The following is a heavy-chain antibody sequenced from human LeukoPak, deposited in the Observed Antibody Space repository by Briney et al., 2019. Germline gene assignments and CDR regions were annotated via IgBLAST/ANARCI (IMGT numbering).Heavy chain of an antibody. Sequence: GGSLSLSCAASGFTFSRHHMTWVRQAPGKGLEWVSSISATSTFIEDADSVKGRFTISRDNAKNSVYLQMDSLKDEDTAVYYCATIPTGGLVRAGVIDVWGQGTTVTVSS. CDR1: GFTFSRHH. J-gene: IGHJ6*02. CDR2: ISATSTFI. CDR3: ATIPTGGLVRAGVIDV. V-gene: IGHV3-21*01. D-gene: IGHD2-21*01.